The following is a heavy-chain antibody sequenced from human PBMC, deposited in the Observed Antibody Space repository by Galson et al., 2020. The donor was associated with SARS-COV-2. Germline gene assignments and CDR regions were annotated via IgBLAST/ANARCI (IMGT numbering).Heavy chain of an antibody. CDR1: GFTFSSYA. CDR3: AKSHSGSYQSWFDP. D-gene: IGHD3-10*01. CDR2: ISYDGSNK. Sequence: GESLKISCAASGFTFSSYAMHWVRQAPGKGLEWVAVISYDGSNKYYADSVQGRFTISRDNSKNTLYLQMNSLRAEDTAVYYCAKSHSGSYQSWFDPWGQGTLVTVSS. V-gene: IGHV3-30-3*02. J-gene: IGHJ5*02.